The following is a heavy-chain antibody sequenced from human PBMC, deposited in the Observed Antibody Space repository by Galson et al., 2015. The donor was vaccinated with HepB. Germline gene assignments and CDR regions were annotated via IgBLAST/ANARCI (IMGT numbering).Heavy chain of an antibody. CDR2: IIPIFGTA. D-gene: IGHD3-10*01. CDR3: ARDSGVVLVPDPDAMGRGWVDP. V-gene: IGHV1-69*13. J-gene: IGHJ5*02. CDR1: GGTFNNHA. Sequence: SVKVSCKASGGTFNNHAISWVRQAPGQGIEWMGGIIPIFGTATYAQRFQGRLTITADESAKTSYMEMNSLRFDDTAVYYCARDSGVVLVPDPDAMGRGWVDPWGQGTLVTVSS.